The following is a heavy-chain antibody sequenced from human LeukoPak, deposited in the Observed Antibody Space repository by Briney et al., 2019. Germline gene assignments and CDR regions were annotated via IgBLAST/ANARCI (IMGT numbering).Heavy chain of an antibody. CDR3: AWSIGYAFDI. J-gene: IGHJ3*02. D-gene: IGHD2-15*01. V-gene: IGHV4-59*01. Sequence: KTGGSLRLSCAASGFTFSSYAMSWIRQPPGKGLEWIGYIYYSGSTNYNPSLKSRVTISVDTSKNQFSLKLSSVTAADTAVYYCAWSIGYAFDIWGQGTMVTVSS. CDR2: IYYSGST. CDR1: GFTFSSYA.